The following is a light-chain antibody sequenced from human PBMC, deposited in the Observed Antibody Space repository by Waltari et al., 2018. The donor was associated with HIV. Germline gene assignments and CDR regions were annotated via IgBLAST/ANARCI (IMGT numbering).Light chain of an antibody. CDR1: SSDVGGYNY. CDR2: DVS. CDR3: SSYTSSSSRRV. J-gene: IGLJ3*02. V-gene: IGLV2-14*01. Sequence: QSALTQSASVSGSPGQSITISCTGTSSDVGGYNYVSWYQQHPGKAPKLMIYDVSNRPSGVSNRFSGSKSGNTASLTISGLQAEDEADYYCSSYTSSSSRRVFGGGTKLTVL.